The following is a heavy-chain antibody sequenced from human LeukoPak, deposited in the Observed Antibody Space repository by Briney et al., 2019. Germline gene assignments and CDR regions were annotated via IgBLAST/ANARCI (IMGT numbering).Heavy chain of an antibody. J-gene: IGHJ3*02. CDR1: GFTFSSYD. Sequence: GGSLRLSCAASGFTFSSYDMHWVRQATGKGLEWVSAIGTAGDTYYPGSVKGRFTISRENAKNSLYLQMNSLRAGDTAVYYCAREGSRSGWYGDAFDIWGQGTMVTVSS. CDR2: IGTAGDT. D-gene: IGHD6-19*01. CDR3: AREGSRSGWYGDAFDI. V-gene: IGHV3-13*01.